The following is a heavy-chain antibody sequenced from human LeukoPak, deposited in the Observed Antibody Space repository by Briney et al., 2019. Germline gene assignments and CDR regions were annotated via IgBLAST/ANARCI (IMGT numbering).Heavy chain of an antibody. V-gene: IGHV1-2*02. Sequence: ASVRVYCKASGYTFTDHYLHWLRQAPGQGLEYLGWINPNGGGTNFPQKFQGRVTLTIDTSVNTGYMEITKLTSDDTAVYYCARIITSTWYNEFDCWGQGTLVAVSS. J-gene: IGHJ4*02. D-gene: IGHD1-14*01. CDR1: GYTFTDHY. CDR3: ARIITSTWYNEFDC. CDR2: INPNGGGT.